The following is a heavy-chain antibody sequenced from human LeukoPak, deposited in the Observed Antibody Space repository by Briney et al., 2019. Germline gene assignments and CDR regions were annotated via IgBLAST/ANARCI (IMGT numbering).Heavy chain of an antibody. CDR3: ARVFSDSSGYCYDGYYDAFDI. Sequence: PGGSLRLSCAASAFTFSTYGMHWVRQAPGKGLEWVAFIRFDGSNKYYADSVKGRFTLSRDNSKNTLYLQMNSLRAEDTAVYYCARVFSDSSGYCYDGYYDAFDIWGQGTMVTVSS. CDR1: AFTFSTYG. J-gene: IGHJ3*02. V-gene: IGHV3-30*02. D-gene: IGHD3-22*01. CDR2: IRFDGSNK.